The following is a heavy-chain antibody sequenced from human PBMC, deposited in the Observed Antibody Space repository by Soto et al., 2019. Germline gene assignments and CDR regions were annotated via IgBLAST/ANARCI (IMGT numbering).Heavy chain of an antibody. CDR2: IIPIFGTA. J-gene: IGHJ4*02. D-gene: IGHD6-19*01. V-gene: IGHV1-69*13. CDR1: GGTFSSYA. Sequence: ASVKVSCKASGGTFSSYAISWVRQAPGQGLEWMGGIIPIFGTANYAQKFQGRVTITADESTSTAYMELSSLRSEDTAVYYCARDRREQGLVYPWYFDYWGQGTLVTVSS. CDR3: ARDRREQGLVYPWYFDY.